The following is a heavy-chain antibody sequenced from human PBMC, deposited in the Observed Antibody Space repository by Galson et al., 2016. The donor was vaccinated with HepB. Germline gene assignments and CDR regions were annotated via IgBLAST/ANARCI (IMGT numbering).Heavy chain of an antibody. CDR2: ISGSSSDI. D-gene: IGHD2-2*01. Sequence: SLRLSCAASGFSFSSNSIHWVRQAPGKGLEWVSSISGSSSDIYYADSVKGRFTISRDNGKNSLYLQMNSLRAEDTAVYYCAREGGYCFSTSCRYFDYWGQGSLVTVSS. CDR3: AREGGYCFSTSCRYFDY. CDR1: GFSFSSNS. J-gene: IGHJ4*02. V-gene: IGHV3-21*01.